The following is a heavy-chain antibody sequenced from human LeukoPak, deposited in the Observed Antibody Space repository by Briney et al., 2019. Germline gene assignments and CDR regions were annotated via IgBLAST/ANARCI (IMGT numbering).Heavy chain of an antibody. D-gene: IGHD5-24*01. J-gene: IGHJ4*02. V-gene: IGHV4-30-2*01. CDR3: ARNHQRDGYAFDY. CDR2: IYHSGST. CDR1: GGSISSGGYS. Sequence: SETLSLNCAVSGGSISSGGYSWSWIRQPPGKGLEWIGYIYHSGSTYYNPSLKSRVTISVDRSKNQFSLKLSSVTAADTAVYYCARNHQRDGYAFDYWGQGTLVTVSS.